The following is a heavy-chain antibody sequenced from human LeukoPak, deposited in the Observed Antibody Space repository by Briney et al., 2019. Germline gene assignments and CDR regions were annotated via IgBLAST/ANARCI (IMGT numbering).Heavy chain of an antibody. Sequence: GGSLRLSCAASGFTFSSYWMHWVRQATGKELEWVSRINSDGSSTVYAGTVKGRFTISRDNAKNTLYLQMNSLRAEDTAVYYCARPYVSGGGCYSNNWFDPWGQGTLVTVSS. V-gene: IGHV3-74*01. D-gene: IGHD2-15*01. CDR3: ARPYVSGGGCYSNNWFDP. J-gene: IGHJ5*02. CDR2: INSDGSST. CDR1: GFTFSSYW.